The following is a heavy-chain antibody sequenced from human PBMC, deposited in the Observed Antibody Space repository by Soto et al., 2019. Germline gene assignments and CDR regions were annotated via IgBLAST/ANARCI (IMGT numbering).Heavy chain of an antibody. CDR1: GYTFTGYY. Sequence: ASVKVSCKASGYTFTGYYMHWVRQAPGQGLEWMGWTNPNSGGTNYAQKFQGWVTMTRDTSISTAYMELSRLRSDDTAVYYCARAGDYDFWSGYPYYYYYYGMDVWGQGTTVTVSS. D-gene: IGHD3-3*01. CDR2: TNPNSGGT. CDR3: ARAGDYDFWSGYPYYYYYYGMDV. V-gene: IGHV1-2*04. J-gene: IGHJ6*02.